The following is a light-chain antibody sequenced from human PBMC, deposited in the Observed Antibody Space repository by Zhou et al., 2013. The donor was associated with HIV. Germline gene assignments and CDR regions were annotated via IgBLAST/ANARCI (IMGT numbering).Light chain of an antibody. Sequence: DIQMTQSPSTLSASVGDRVTITCRASQDISIWLAWYRQKPGKAPELLIHKSTTLLSGVPSRFSGSGSGTDFTLTISSLQPEDFATYYCQQFNSYPRTFGQGTKLEIK. CDR3: QQFNSYPRT. CDR1: QDISIW. V-gene: IGKV1-5*03. CDR2: KST. J-gene: IGKJ2*01.